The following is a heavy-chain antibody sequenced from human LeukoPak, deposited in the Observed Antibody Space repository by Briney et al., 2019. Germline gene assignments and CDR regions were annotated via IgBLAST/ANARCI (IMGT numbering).Heavy chain of an antibody. CDR3: ARVYERSSSGYYYESWGAFDI. V-gene: IGHV1-69*01. J-gene: IGHJ3*02. D-gene: IGHD3-22*01. CDR1: GGTFSSYA. Sequence: SVKVSCKASGGTFSSYAISWVRRAPGQGLEWMGGIIPIFGTANYAQKFQGRVTITADESTSTAYMELSSLRSEDTAVYYCARVYERSSSGYYYESWGAFDIWGQGTMVTVSS. CDR2: IIPIFGTA.